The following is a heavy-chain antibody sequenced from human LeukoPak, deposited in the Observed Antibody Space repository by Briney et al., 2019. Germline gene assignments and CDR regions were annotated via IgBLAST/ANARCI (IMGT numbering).Heavy chain of an antibody. CDR1: GFTFDDYG. Sequence: GGSLRLSCAASGFTFDDYGMSWVRQAPGKGLEWVSGISWNSGSIGYADSVKGRFTISRDNAKNSLYLQMNSLRAEDTALYYCAKAKTYQLLSDFDYWGQGTLVTVSS. CDR2: ISWNSGSI. J-gene: IGHJ4*02. V-gene: IGHV3-9*01. CDR3: AKAKTYQLLSDFDY. D-gene: IGHD2-2*01.